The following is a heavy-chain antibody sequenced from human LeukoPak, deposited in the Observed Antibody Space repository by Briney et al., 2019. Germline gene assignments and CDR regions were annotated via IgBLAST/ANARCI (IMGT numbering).Heavy chain of an antibody. CDR3: ARDRRDDYGGNGRFDY. CDR2: INPSGGST. Sequence: ASVKVSCKASGYTFTSYYMHWVRQAPGQGLEWMGIINPSGGSTSYAQKFQGRVTMTRDTSTSTVYMELSSLRSEDTAVYYCARDRRDDYGGNGRFDYWGQGTLVTASS. V-gene: IGHV1-46*01. J-gene: IGHJ4*02. CDR1: GYTFTSYY. D-gene: IGHD4-23*01.